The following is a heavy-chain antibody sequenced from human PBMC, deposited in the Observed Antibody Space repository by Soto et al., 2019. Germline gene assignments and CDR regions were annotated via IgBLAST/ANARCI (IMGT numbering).Heavy chain of an antibody. CDR1: GFIFNNYA. CDR2: VTASGGGT. Sequence: PGGSLRLSCAASGFIFNNYAMTWVRQAPGKGLEWVSTVTASGGGTFYANSVKGRFTISRDNSMNTLHLQMSSLRVEDAALYYCAKALVPALTAKFGYWGQGTLVTVSS. CDR3: AKALVPALTAKFGY. D-gene: IGHD5-18*01. V-gene: IGHV3-23*01. J-gene: IGHJ4*02.